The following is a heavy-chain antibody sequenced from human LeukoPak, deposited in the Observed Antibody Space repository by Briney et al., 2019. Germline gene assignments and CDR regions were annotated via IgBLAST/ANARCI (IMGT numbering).Heavy chain of an antibody. D-gene: IGHD3-3*01. V-gene: IGHV3-23*01. J-gene: IGHJ4*02. CDR3: AKSMARPTQFYDFWSAYYKNYYFDY. CDR2: ISGGDGST. Sequence: GSLRLSCTASGFTFSTYAMTWVRQAPGKGLEWVSAISGGDGSTYYADSVRGRFTISRDNSKNTLYLQMNSLRAEDTAVYYCAKSMARPTQFYDFWSAYYKNYYFDYWGQGTLVTVSS. CDR1: GFTFSTYA.